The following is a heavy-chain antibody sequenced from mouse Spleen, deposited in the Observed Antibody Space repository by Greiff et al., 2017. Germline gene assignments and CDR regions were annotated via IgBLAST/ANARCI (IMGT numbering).Heavy chain of an antibody. CDR2: IWSGGST. CDR1: GFSLTSYG. CDR3: ARNYYGSSLHWYFDV. D-gene: IGHD1-1*01. V-gene: IGHV2-2*01. J-gene: IGHJ1*01. Sequence: VQLQQSGPGLVQPSQSLSITCTVSGFSLTSYGVHWVRQSPGKGLEWLGVIWSGGSTDYNAAFISRLSISKDNSKSQVFFKMNSLQADDTAIYYCARNYYGSSLHWYFDVWGAGTTVTVSS.